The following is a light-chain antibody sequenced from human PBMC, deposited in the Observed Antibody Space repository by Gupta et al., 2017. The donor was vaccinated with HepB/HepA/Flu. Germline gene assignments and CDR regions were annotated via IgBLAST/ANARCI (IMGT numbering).Light chain of an antibody. CDR2: DAS. V-gene: IGKV3-11*01. Sequence: EIVLTQSPVTLSLSPGERATLSCRASQSVSRYLAWYQQKPGQPPSLLVFDASNRATGVPARFSGSESGTDFTLTISSLEPEDFAVYYCQQRINWPLTFGGGTRVEIK. CDR3: QQRINWPLT. J-gene: IGKJ4*01. CDR1: QSVSRY.